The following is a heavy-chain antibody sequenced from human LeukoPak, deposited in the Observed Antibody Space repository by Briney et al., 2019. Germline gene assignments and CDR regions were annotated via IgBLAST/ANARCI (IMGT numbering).Heavy chain of an antibody. CDR3: TTDLEMGGWSTFEFDY. CDR2: IKSKTDGGTT. CDR1: GFTFSNAW. V-gene: IGHV3-15*01. J-gene: IGHJ4*02. Sequence: PGGSLRLSCAASGFTFSNAWMSWVRQAPVKGLEWVGRIKSKTDGGTTDYAAPVKGRFTISRDDSKNTLYLQMNSLKTEDTAVYYCTTDLEMGGWSTFEFDYWGQGTLVTVSS. D-gene: IGHD6-19*01.